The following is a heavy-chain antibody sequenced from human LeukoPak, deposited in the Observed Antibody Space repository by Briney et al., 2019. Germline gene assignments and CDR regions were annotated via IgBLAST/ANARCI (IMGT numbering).Heavy chain of an antibody. Sequence: PSETLSLTCTVSGGSISSGSHYSNWIRQHPGKGLEWIGYIHYTGGTSYNPSLKSRATMSLDTSMNQVSLKLNSLTAADTAVYYCAASSGVTLGRFWGQGTLLIVSS. CDR2: IHYTGGT. CDR1: GGSISSGSHY. CDR3: AASSGVTLGRF. J-gene: IGHJ4*02. V-gene: IGHV4-31*03. D-gene: IGHD3-16*01.